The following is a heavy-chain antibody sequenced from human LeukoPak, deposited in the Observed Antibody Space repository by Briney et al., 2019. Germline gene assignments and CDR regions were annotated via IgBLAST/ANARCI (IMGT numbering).Heavy chain of an antibody. Sequence: GGSLRLSCAASGFTVNDNYMSWVSQAPGKGLEWISVIYRSGDTYYADSVKGRFTVSRDNDQNPLYLQLNSLRPEDTAVYYCARDRVKSDDILTGYPHYYYYFYMDVWGKGTVVTVSS. CDR3: ARDRVKSDDILTGYPHYYYYFYMDV. CDR2: IYRSGDT. J-gene: IGHJ6*03. V-gene: IGHV3-66*01. CDR1: GFTVNDNY. D-gene: IGHD3-9*01.